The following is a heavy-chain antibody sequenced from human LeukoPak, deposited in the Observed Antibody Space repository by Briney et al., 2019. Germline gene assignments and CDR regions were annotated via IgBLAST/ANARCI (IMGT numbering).Heavy chain of an antibody. CDR3: ASIGLTGYSSNP. V-gene: IGHV3-30*03. CDR1: GFTFSSYG. Sequence: GGSLRLSCAASGFTFSSYGMHWVRQAPGKGLEWVAVISYDGSNKYYADSVKGRFTISRDNSKNTLYLQMNSLRAEDTAVYYCASIGLTGYSSNPWGQGTLVTVSS. D-gene: IGHD6-13*01. CDR2: ISYDGSNK. J-gene: IGHJ5*02.